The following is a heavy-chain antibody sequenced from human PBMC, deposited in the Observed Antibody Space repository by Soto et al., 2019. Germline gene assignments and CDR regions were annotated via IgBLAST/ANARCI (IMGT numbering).Heavy chain of an antibody. CDR1: GFTFSSYW. D-gene: IGHD2-15*01. Sequence: GGSLRLSCAASGFTFSSYWMTWVRQAPGKGLEWVANIKEDGSEKHYVDSVRGRFTISRDNAKNSLYLQMNSLRVEDTAVYFCSRDVVVGAKALNYWGQGTLVTVSS. CDR3: SRDVVVGAKALNY. V-gene: IGHV3-7*01. CDR2: IKEDGSEK. J-gene: IGHJ4*02.